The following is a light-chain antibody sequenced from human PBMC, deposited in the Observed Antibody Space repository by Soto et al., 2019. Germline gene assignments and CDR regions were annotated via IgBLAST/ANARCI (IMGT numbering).Light chain of an antibody. CDR1: QSVSNNY. CDR3: QQYGTSPIT. V-gene: IGKV3-20*01. Sequence: EIVLTQSPGTLSLSPGESATLSCRASQSVSNNYLAWYHHKPGQAPRLLIYGASNRATGIPDRFSGRGSGTDFTLSISRLEPEDFAVYSCQQYGTSPITFGQGTRLDI. J-gene: IGKJ5*01. CDR2: GAS.